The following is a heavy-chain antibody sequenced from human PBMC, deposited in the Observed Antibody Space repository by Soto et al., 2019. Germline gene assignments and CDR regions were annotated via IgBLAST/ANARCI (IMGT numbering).Heavy chain of an antibody. CDR2: VSANNGDT. CDR3: ARSGLPISMDV. V-gene: IGHV1-18*01. D-gene: IGHD5-12*01. Sequence: QVQLVQSAAEVKKPGASVKVSCKASGYTFTSYGFSWVRQAPGQGLEWLGWVSANNGDTNFAQKFQGRVTMTTDSSANTAHMELRSLASDDTAVYYCARSGLPISMDVWGQGTPVTVSS. CDR1: GYTFTSYG. J-gene: IGHJ6*02.